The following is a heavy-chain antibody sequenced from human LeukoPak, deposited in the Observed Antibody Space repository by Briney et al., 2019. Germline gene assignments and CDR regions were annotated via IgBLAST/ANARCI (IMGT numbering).Heavy chain of an antibody. D-gene: IGHD4-11*01. CDR1: GFTFSSNA. J-gene: IGHJ4*02. V-gene: IGHV3-23*01. CDR2: ISRNGGDT. Sequence: GGSQRLSCAASGFTFSSNAMSWVRQAPGKGLEWVSTISRNGGDTYYADSVKGRFTISRDNSKNTLDLQMNSLRAEDTAVYYCAKEGSTGLYYFDSWGQGTLVTVSS. CDR3: AKEGSTGLYYFDS.